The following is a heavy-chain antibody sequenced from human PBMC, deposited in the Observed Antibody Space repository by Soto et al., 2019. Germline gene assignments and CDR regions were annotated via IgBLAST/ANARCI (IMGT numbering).Heavy chain of an antibody. CDR1: GVSISISY. CDR3: ARGGNRYSNTASGVGGFDF. D-gene: IGHD5-12*01. V-gene: IGHV4-59*01. CDR2: IYYTGTT. J-gene: IGHJ4*02. Sequence: SETLSLTCTVSGVSISISYWSWIRHSPGTGLEWIGYIYYTGTTNYNPSLKRRVTISLDTAKNQFSLNVNSLTTADTAVYFCARGGNRYSNTASGVGGFDFWGQGTLVTVSS.